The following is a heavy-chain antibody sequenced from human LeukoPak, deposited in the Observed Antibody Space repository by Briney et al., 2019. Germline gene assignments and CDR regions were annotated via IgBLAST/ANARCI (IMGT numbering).Heavy chain of an antibody. D-gene: IGHD5-18*01. CDR1: GFTFSDYY. CDR2: ISSSGSTI. V-gene: IGHV3-11*01. Sequence: PGGSLRLSCAASGFTFSDYYMSWIRQAPGKGLEWVSHISSSGSTIYYADSVKVRFTISRDNAKNSLYLQMNSLRAEDTAVYYCARVDTAMPDDYWGQGTLVTVSS. CDR3: ARVDTAMPDDY. J-gene: IGHJ4*02.